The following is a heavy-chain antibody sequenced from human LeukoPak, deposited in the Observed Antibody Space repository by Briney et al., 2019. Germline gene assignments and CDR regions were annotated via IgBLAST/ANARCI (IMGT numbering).Heavy chain of an antibody. CDR2: IWYDGSNK. CDR3: ARVDGYNNKLRGY. D-gene: IGHD5-24*01. CDR1: GLSFSSYG. Sequence: GGSLRLSCAACGLSFSSYGMLGVRQALGMGLEWVAVIWYDGSNKYYADSVKRRFTISRDNSKNTLYLQINSLRAEDTAVYYCARVDGYNNKLRGYWGQGTLVTVSP. V-gene: IGHV3-33*01. J-gene: IGHJ4*02.